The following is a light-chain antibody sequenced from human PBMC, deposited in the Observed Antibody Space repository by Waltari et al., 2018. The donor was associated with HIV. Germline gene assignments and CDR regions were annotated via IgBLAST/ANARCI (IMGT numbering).Light chain of an antibody. CDR2: GNS. CDR3: QSYDSSLSGGDVV. V-gene: IGLV1-40*01. Sequence: QSVLTQPPSVSGAPGQRVTIPCTGSSSNIGAGYDVHWYQHLPGTAPKLLIYGNSNRPSGVPDRFSGSKSGTSASLAITGLQAEDEADYYCQSYDSSLSGGDVVFGGGTKLTVL. J-gene: IGLJ2*01. CDR1: SSNIGAGYD.